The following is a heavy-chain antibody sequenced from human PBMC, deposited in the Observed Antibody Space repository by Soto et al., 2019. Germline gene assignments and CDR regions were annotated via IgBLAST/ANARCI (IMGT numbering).Heavy chain of an antibody. Sequence: PSETLSLTCTVSGGSISSYYWSWIRQPPGKGLEWIGYIYYSGSTNYNPSLKSRVTISVDTSKNQFSLKLSSVTAADTAVYYCARGSHPYYDFWSGYSWFDPWGQGTLVTVSS. CDR1: GGSISSYY. J-gene: IGHJ5*02. CDR2: IYYSGST. V-gene: IGHV4-59*01. D-gene: IGHD3-3*01. CDR3: ARGSHPYYDFWSGYSWFDP.